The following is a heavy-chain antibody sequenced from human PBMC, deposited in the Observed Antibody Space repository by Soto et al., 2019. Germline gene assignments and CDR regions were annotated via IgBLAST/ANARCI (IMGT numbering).Heavy chain of an antibody. J-gene: IGHJ6*02. CDR2: FDPEDGET. V-gene: IGHV1-24*01. CDR1: GYIVTELS. Sequence: QVQLIQSGAEVKKPGASVKVSCKVSGYIVTELSMHWVRQAPGKGLEWMGGFDPEDGETVYAQKFQGRVTMTEDRSSDSAFLELSSLTSEDTAVYYCATSSPANYYYGVDVWGQGTTVTVSS. CDR3: ATSSPANYYYGVDV. D-gene: IGHD2-2*01.